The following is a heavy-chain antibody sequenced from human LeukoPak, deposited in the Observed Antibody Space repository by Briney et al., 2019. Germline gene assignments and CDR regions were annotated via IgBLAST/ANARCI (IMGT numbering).Heavy chain of an antibody. D-gene: IGHD6-6*01. CDR2: ISGYNGHT. J-gene: IGHJ4*02. CDR1: GYTSPDYG. V-gene: IGHV1-18*01. Sequence: ASVKVSCKASGYTSPDYGISWVRQAPGQGLEWVGWISGYNGHTNYAQKFQGRVTMTTDTSTSTVYMELRTLRPDDTAVYYCARDQNIAGRPDYWGQGTLVTVSS. CDR3: ARDQNIAGRPDY.